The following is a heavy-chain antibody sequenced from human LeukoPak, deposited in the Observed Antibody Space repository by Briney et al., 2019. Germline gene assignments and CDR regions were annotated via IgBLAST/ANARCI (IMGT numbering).Heavy chain of an antibody. Sequence: ASVKVSCKASGYTFTAYYMHWVRQAPGQGLEWMGWINPNSGGTNYAQKFQGRVTMTRDTSTSTAYMELGRLRSDDTAVYYCARDGYNSWYFDYWGQGTLVTVSS. V-gene: IGHV1-2*02. CDR3: ARDGYNSWYFDY. CDR2: INPNSGGT. D-gene: IGHD5-24*01. CDR1: GYTFTAYY. J-gene: IGHJ4*02.